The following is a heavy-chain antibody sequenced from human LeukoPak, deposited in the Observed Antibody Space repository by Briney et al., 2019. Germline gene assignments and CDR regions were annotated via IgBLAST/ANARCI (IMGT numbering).Heavy chain of an antibody. J-gene: IGHJ3*02. CDR1: GSTFSDHY. Sequence: GGSLILSCAASGSTFSDHYMDWVRQAPGKGLEWVGRTGNRADSYTTEYAASVRGRFTISRDDSKNSLYLQMNSLKTEDTALYYCTRGHSTVSIYAFDIWGQGTMVTVSS. CDR3: TRGHSTVSIYAFDI. V-gene: IGHV3-72*01. CDR2: TGNRADSYTT. D-gene: IGHD5-18*01.